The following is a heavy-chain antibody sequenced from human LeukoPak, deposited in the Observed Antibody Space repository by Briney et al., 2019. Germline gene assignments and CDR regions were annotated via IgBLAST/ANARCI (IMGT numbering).Heavy chain of an antibody. Sequence: PSETLSLTCTVSGGSITSGTYYWGWIRQPPGKGLEWIGSIFGSGSTYYNRSLKSRVTIDIDTPNNQFSLRLSSVTAADAAVYYCARHWKGDYGNYERPLDCWGQGTLVTVSS. V-gene: IGHV4-39*01. CDR3: ARHWKGDYGNYERPLDC. CDR1: GGSITSGTYY. D-gene: IGHD4-11*01. J-gene: IGHJ4*02. CDR2: IFGSGST.